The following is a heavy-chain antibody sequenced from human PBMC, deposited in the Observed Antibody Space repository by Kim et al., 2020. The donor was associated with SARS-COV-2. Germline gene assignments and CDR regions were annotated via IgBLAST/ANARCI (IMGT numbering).Heavy chain of an antibody. V-gene: IGHV1-2*06. J-gene: IGHJ4*02. CDR2: INPNSGGT. D-gene: IGHD2-8*01. CDR3: ARYPPLVAYCTNGVCVEGPR. CDR1: GYTFTGYY. Sequence: ASVKVSCKASGYTFTGYYMHWVRQAPGQGLEWMGRINPNSGGTNYAQKFQGRVTMTRDTSISTAYMELSRLRSDDTAVYYCARYPPLVAYCTNGVCVEGPRWGQGTLVTVSS.